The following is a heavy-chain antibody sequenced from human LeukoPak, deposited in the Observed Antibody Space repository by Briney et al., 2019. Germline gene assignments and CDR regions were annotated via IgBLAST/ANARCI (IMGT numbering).Heavy chain of an antibody. CDR1: GYTFSSYY. D-gene: IGHD2-8*01. CDR2: IIPSDGFT. CDR3: ARQRGGQYEDGFDI. V-gene: IGHV1-46*01. Sequence: ASVKVSCKASGYTFSSYYVHWVRQAPGQGLEWMGMIIPSDGFTSYAQKFQGRVTMTRDTSTSTVYMELSSLRYEDTAVYYCARQRGGQYEDGFDIWGQRTMVTVSS. J-gene: IGHJ3*02.